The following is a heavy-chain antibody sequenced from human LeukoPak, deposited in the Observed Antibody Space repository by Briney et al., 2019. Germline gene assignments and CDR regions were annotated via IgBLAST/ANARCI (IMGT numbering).Heavy chain of an antibody. CDR1: GYSFNNYY. CDR3: ARHVKPTLWSNGPTDKWGFDS. Sequence: GESLKISCQGSGYSFNNYYIAWVRQMPGKGLEWMGLIYPGDSETRYSPSFRGQVTISADRSITTAYLQWSSLRASDTAIYYCARHVKPTLWSNGPTDKWGFDSWGQGTLVTVSS. V-gene: IGHV5-51*01. J-gene: IGHJ4*02. CDR2: IYPGDSET. D-gene: IGHD3-16*01.